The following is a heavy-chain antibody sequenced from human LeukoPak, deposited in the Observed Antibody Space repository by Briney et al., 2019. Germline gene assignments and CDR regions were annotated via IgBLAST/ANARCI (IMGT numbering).Heavy chain of an antibody. J-gene: IGHJ4*02. CDR1: GFTFSSYW. CDR3: ARGRQPTSKYYFDY. Sequence: GGSLRLSCAASGFTFSSYWMHLVRQAPGKGLVWVSRINSDGSSTSYADSVKGRFTISRDNAKNTLYLQMNSLRAEDTAVYYCARGRQPTSKYYFDYWGQGTLVTVSS. CDR2: INSDGSST. D-gene: IGHD6-13*01. V-gene: IGHV3-74*01.